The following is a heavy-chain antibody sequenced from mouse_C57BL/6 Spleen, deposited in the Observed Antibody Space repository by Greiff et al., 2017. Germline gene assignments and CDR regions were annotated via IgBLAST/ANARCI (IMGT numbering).Heavy chain of an antibody. D-gene: IGHD4-1*01. CDR3: ARERNWVFGY. CDR1: GFTFSDFY. V-gene: IGHV7-1*01. J-gene: IGHJ2*01. CDR2: SRNKANDYTT. Sequence: EVQLVESGGGLVQSGRSLRLSCATSGFTFSDFYMEWVRQAPGKGLEWIAASRNKANDYTTEYSASVKGRFIVSRDTSQSILYLQLNAMRAEAPAIDYCARERNWVFGYRGQGTTLTVST.